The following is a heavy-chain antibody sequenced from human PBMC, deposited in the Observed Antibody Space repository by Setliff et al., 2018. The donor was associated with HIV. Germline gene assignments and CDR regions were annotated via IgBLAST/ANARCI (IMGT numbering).Heavy chain of an antibody. CDR3: ARLGDSGYDFRGYFDY. V-gene: IGHV4-39*01. CDR1: GGSISSSSYY. J-gene: IGHJ4*02. Sequence: LSLTCTVSGGSISSSSYYWGWIRQPPGKGLEWIGSIYYSGSTYYNPSLKSRVTISADTSKNQFSLKLTSVTAADTALYFCARLGDSGYDFRGYFDYWGQGKLVTVSS. CDR2: IYYSGST. D-gene: IGHD5-12*01.